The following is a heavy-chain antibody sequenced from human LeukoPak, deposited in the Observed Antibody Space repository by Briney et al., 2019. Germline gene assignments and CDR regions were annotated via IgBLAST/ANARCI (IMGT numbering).Heavy chain of an antibody. CDR1: GYTFSDYY. CDR2: IDPNSGGT. J-gene: IGHJ1*01. D-gene: IGHD3-10*01. Sequence: ASVKVSCKASGYTFSDYYIHWVRQAPGQGLEWVAWIDPNSGGTDYAQKFQGRVTLTRDTSISTAYLELSRLRSEDTAVYYCARGEQAGLWFGDTAFHHWGQGTLVTVSS. V-gene: IGHV1-2*02. CDR3: ARGEQAGLWFGDTAFHH.